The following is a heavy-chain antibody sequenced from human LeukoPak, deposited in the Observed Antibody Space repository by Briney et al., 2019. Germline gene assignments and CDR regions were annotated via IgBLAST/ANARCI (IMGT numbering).Heavy chain of an antibody. CDR1: GGTFSSYA. V-gene: IGHV1-69*04. CDR3: VRSGLRLGEGTDY. D-gene: IGHD3-16*01. Sequence: GASVKVSCKASGGTFSSYAISWVRQAPGQGLEWMGRIIPILGIANYAQKFQGRVTITADKSTSTAYMELSSLRSEDTAVYYCVRSGLRLGEGTDYWGQGTLVTVSS. J-gene: IGHJ4*02. CDR2: IIPILGIA.